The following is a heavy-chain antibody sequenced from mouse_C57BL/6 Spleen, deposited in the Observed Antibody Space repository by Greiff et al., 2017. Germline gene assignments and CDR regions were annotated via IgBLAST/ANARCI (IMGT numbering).Heavy chain of an antibody. CDR1: GYTFTSYW. CDR2: IHPNSGST. CDR3: ARGHYDYDPFAY. Sequence: VQLQQPGAELVKPGASVKLSCKASGYTFTSYWMHWVKQRPGQGLEWIGMIHPNSGSTNYNEKFKSKATLTVDKSSSTAYLQLSSLTSEDSAVYCCARGHYDYDPFAYWGQGTLVTVSA. J-gene: IGHJ3*01. D-gene: IGHD2-4*01. V-gene: IGHV1-64*01.